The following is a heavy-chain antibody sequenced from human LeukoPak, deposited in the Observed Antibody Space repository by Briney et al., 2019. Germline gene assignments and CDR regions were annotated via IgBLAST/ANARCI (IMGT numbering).Heavy chain of an antibody. V-gene: IGHV3-21*01. CDR1: GFTFSSYS. D-gene: IGHD3-22*01. CDR3: ARERGRITMILDAFDI. CDR2: ISSSSSYI. Sequence: GGSLRLSCAASGFTFSSYSMNWVRQAPGKGLEWVSSISSSSSYIYYADSVKGRFTISRDNAKNSLYLQMNSLRAEDTAVYYCARERGRITMILDAFDIWGQGTMVTVSS. J-gene: IGHJ3*02.